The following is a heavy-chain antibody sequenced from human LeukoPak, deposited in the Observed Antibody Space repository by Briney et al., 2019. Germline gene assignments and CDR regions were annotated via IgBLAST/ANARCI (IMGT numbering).Heavy chain of an antibody. Sequence: GGSLRLSCAASGFTFDNYRMSWVRQAPGKGLEWVSTVNADGGNTYYADSVKGRFTISRDNSRNTLYLQMNSLRAEDTAVYYCAKAEYYYDSSGYWDYWGQGTLVTVSS. J-gene: IGHJ4*02. D-gene: IGHD3-22*01. V-gene: IGHV3-23*01. CDR3: AKAEYYYDSSGYWDY. CDR1: GFTFDNYR. CDR2: VNADGGNT.